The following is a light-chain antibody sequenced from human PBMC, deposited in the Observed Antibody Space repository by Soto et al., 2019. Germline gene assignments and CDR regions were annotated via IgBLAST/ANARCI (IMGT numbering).Light chain of an antibody. J-gene: IGKJ1*01. Sequence: DIQMTQSPSTLSASVGDRVTITCRASQTIDSWLAWYQQRPGKPPNLLIYKASTLASGVPSRFSGSGSGTDFTLTISSLQPEDFATYYCQHYNSYSEAFGQGTKVDIK. CDR2: KAS. CDR1: QTIDSW. CDR3: QHYNSYSEA. V-gene: IGKV1-5*03.